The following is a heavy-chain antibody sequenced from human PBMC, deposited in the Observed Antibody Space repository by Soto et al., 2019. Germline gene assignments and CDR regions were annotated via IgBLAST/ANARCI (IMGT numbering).Heavy chain of an antibody. D-gene: IGHD6-6*01. J-gene: IGHJ4*02. Sequence: SETLALTCSVSGCSIRSDAYYWTWIRQAPGEGLEWIGYIYYSGRTLYNPSLKSRVTISMDTAKNQFSLKLISVSAADTALYFCARDRSNSPDFFDDWGQGALVTVSS. CDR3: ARDRSNSPDFFDD. CDR2: IYYSGRT. CDR1: GCSIRSDAYY. V-gene: IGHV4-30-4*01.